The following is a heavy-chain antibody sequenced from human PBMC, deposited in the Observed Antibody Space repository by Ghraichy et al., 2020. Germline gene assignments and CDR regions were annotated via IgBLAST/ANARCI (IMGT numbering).Heavy chain of an antibody. CDR1: GGTFSSYA. V-gene: IGHV1-69*04. CDR3: ARDPSTAMVPGFVRGCAS. CDR2: IIPILGIA. Sequence: SVKVSCKASGGTFSSYAISWVRQAPGQGLEWMGRIIPILGIANYAQKFQGRVTITADKSTSTAYMELSSLRSEDTAVYYCARDPSTAMVPGFVRGCASWGQGTLVTVSS. D-gene: IGHD5-18*01. J-gene: IGHJ4*02.